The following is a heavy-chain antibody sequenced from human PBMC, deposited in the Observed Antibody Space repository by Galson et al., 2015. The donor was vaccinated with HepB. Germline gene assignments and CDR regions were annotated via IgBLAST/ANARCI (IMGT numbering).Heavy chain of an antibody. V-gene: IGHV1-2*02. CDR1: GYTFTGYY. CDR3: ARTPGWRYYDSSGAENTNWFDP. J-gene: IGHJ5*02. CDR2: INPNSGGT. D-gene: IGHD3-22*01. Sequence: SVKVSCKASGYTFTGYYMHWVRQAPGQGLEWMGWINPNSGGTNYAQKFQGRVTMTRDTSISTAYMELSRLRSDDTAVYYCARTPGWRYYDSSGAENTNWFDPWGQGTLVTVSS.